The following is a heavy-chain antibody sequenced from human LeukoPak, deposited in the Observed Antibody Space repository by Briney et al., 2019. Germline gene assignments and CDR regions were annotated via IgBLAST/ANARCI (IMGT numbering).Heavy chain of an antibody. CDR3: ARDPYSSGWAYYFDY. V-gene: IGHV3-74*03. D-gene: IGHD6-19*01. J-gene: IGHJ4*02. CDR1: GFTFSSYW. Sequence: PGGSLRLSCEASGFTFSSYWMHWVRQGPGKGLVWVSHLNSDGTTATYADFVKGRFTISRDNAKNSLYLQMNSLRAEDTAVYYCARDPYSSGWAYYFDYWGQGTLVTVSS. CDR2: LNSDGTTA.